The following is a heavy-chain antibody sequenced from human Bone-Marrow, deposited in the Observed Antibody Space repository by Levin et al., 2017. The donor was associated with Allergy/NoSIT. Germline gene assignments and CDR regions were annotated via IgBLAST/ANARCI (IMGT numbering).Heavy chain of an antibody. CDR2: IYYSGST. CDR1: GGSISSYY. D-gene: IGHD3-3*01. Sequence: SQTLSLTCTVSGGSISSYYWSWIRQPPGKGLEWIGYIYYSGSTNYNPSLKSRVTISVDTSKNQFSLKLSSVTAADTAVYYCASHRVWSPDHFDYWGQGTLVTVSS. J-gene: IGHJ4*02. V-gene: IGHV4-59*01. CDR3: ASHRVWSPDHFDY.